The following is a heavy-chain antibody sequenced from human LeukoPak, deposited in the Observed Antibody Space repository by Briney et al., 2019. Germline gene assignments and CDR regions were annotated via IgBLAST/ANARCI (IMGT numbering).Heavy chain of an antibody. V-gene: IGHV1-58*02. D-gene: IGHD6-13*01. CDR3: AAGAAAGTMGDY. Sequence: SVKVSCKASGFTFTSSAMQWVRQARGQRLEWIGWIVVGSGNTNYAQKFQERVTITRDMSASTAYMELSSLRSEDTAVYYCAAGAAAGTMGDYWGQGTLVTVSS. CDR2: IVVGSGNT. CDR1: GFTFTSSA. J-gene: IGHJ4*02.